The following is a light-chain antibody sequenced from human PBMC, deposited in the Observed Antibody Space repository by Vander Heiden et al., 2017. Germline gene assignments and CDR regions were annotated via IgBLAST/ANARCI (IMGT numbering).Light chain of an antibody. CDR3: QQYYTTPYT. V-gene: IGKV4-1*01. J-gene: IGKJ2*01. CDR1: QSLLYRSNSKNY. CDR2: WAS. Sequence: DIVMTQSPDSLAVSRGESATINCKSSQSLLYRSNSKNYLAWYQQKSGQPPKVLIYWASTRESGVPDRFSGSGSGTDFTLTISSLQAEDVAVYYCQQYYTTPYTFGQGTKLEIK.